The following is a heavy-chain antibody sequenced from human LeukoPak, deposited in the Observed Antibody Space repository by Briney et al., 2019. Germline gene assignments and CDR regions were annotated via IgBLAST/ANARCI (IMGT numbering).Heavy chain of an antibody. CDR2: IYSSGTT. CDR3: TRDLTQYYDVWSGSHGFDI. V-gene: IGHV4-61*02. D-gene: IGHD3-3*01. CDR1: GASISGGNYH. Sequence: SQTLSLTCSVSGASISGGNYHWSWIRQPAGKGLEWIGRIYSSGTTNYNPSFKSRATISEDTSKNQFSLKLTSVTAADTAVYYCTRDLTQYYDVWSGSHGFDIWGQGTMVTVSS. J-gene: IGHJ3*02.